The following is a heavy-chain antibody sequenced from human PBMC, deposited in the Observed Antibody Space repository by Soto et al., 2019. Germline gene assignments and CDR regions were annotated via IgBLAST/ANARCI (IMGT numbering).Heavy chain of an antibody. V-gene: IGHV4-31*03. D-gene: IGHD2-2*03. CDR3: AKDLLGYCSSTSCSAEYFQH. Sequence: SETLSLTCTVSGGSISSGGYYWSWIRQHPGKGLEWIGYIYYSGSSYYNPSLKSRVTISVDTSKNQFSLKLSSVTAADTAVYYCAKDLLGYCSSTSCSAEYFQHWGQGTLVTVSS. CDR2: IYYSGSS. CDR1: GGSISSGGYY. J-gene: IGHJ1*01.